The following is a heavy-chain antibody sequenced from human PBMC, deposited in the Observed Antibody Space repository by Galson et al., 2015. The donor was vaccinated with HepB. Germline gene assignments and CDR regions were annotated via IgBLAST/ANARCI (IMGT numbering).Heavy chain of an antibody. CDR1: GGTFSSYA. CDR2: IIPIFGTA. J-gene: IGHJ4*02. V-gene: IGHV1-69*06. D-gene: IGHD6-19*01. Sequence: SVKVSCKASGGTFSSYAISWVRQAPGQGLEWMGGIIPIFGTANYAQKFQGRVTITADKSTSTAYMELSSLRSEDTAVYYCARDRGYSSGCFDYWGQGTLVTVSS. CDR3: ARDRGYSSGCFDY.